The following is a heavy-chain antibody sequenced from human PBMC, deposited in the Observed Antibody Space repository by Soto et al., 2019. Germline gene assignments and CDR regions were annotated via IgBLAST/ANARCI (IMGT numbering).Heavy chain of an antibody. CDR1: GDTFTAYT. Sequence: ASVKVSCKASGDTFTAYTIHWVRQAPGQRLEWMGWINAGNGDTKYSQKFQGRVTFTRDTSASTAYMDLSSLRSEDTAVYYCARGSLRLGYSGGSCPTLFDTWGHGTLVIVSS. D-gene: IGHD2-15*01. CDR3: ARGSLRLGYSGGSCPTLFDT. CDR2: INAGNGDT. J-gene: IGHJ5*01. V-gene: IGHV1-3*01.